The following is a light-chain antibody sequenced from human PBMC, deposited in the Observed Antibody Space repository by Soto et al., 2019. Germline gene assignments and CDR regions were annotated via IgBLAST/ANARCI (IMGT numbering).Light chain of an antibody. V-gene: IGKV3-15*01. J-gene: IGKJ1*01. CDR3: QPYNNWWT. CDR2: GAS. CDR1: QSVSSS. Sequence: EIEMTQSPDTLSVSPGERATLSCRASQSVSSSLAWYQQKPGQTPRLLIYGASTRATGIPARVSGSGSGTEFTLTISSLQSEDFAVYYCQPYNNWWTFGQGTKVEIK.